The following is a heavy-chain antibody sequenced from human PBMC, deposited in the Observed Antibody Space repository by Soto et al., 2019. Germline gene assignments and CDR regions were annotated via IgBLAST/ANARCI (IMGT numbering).Heavy chain of an antibody. V-gene: IGHV1-3*01. J-gene: IGHJ6*04. CDR2: INAGNGNT. D-gene: IGHD3-9*01. CDR1: GYTFTSYA. CDR3: ARRGKYYDILTGYYPPVVHV. Sequence: QVQLVQSGAEVKKPGASVKVSCKASGYTFTSYAMHWVRQAPGQRLEWMGWINAGNGNTKYSQKFQGRVTITRDTSASTAYMELSSLRSEDTAVYYCARRGKYYDILTGYYPPVVHVWGKGTTVTVSS.